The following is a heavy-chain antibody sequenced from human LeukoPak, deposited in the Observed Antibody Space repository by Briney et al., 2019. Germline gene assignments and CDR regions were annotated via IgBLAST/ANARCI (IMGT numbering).Heavy chain of an antibody. CDR1: GGSISSYY. D-gene: IGHD3-3*01. Sequence: SETLSLTCTVSGGSISSYYWSWIRQPAGKGLEWIGRIYTSGSTNYHPSLKCRVTMSVDTSKNQFSLKLSSVTAADTAVYYCAREFGNDFWSGYYLDYWGQGTLVTVSS. J-gene: IGHJ4*02. CDR3: AREFGNDFWSGYYLDY. CDR2: IYTSGST. V-gene: IGHV4-4*07.